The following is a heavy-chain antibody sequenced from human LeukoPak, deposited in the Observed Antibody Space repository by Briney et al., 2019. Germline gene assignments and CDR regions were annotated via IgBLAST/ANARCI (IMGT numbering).Heavy chain of an antibody. CDR1: GFTFSSYA. V-gene: IGHV3-23*01. Sequence: PGRSLRLSCAASGFTFSSYAMSWVRQAPGKGLEWVSAISGSGGSTYYADSVKGRFTISRDNSKNTLYLQMNSLRAEDTAVYYCAKDLLSWGYCSSTSCPNNFDYWGQGTLVTVSS. CDR2: ISGSGGST. D-gene: IGHD2-2*01. CDR3: AKDLLSWGYCSSTSCPNNFDY. J-gene: IGHJ4*02.